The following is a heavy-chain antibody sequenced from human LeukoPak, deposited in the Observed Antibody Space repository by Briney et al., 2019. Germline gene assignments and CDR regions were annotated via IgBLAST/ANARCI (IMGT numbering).Heavy chain of an antibody. D-gene: IGHD6-6*01. CDR3: TRFNSSSKWFDP. Sequence: SQTLSLTCAISRDSFSSNSAGWDWFRHSGSRGLEWLGRTDYRSRWYNDYAVSAKSRITTNPDTSKNQFSLQLNSVTPEDTAVYYCTRFNSSSKWFDPWGQGTLVTVSS. CDR2: TDYRSRWYN. V-gene: IGHV6-1*01. CDR1: RDSFSSNSAG. J-gene: IGHJ5*02.